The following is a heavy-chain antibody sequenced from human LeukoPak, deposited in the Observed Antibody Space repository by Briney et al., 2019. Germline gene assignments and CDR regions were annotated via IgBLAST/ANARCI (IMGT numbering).Heavy chain of an antibody. V-gene: IGHV3-23*01. CDR3: TKRDNWNAY. CDR1: GFTFSSYA. D-gene: IGHD1-20*01. J-gene: IGHJ4*02. CDR2: ITNSGGST. Sequence: GGSLRLSCADSGFTFSSYAMTWVRQAPGKGLEWVSTITNSGGSTYYADSVKGRFTISRDNSKNTLYLQMNSLRAEDTAAYYCTKRDNWNAYWGQGTLVTVSS.